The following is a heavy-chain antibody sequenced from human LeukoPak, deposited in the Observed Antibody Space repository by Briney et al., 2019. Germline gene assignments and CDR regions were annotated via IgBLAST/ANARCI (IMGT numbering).Heavy chain of an antibody. CDR1: GYSISSGYY. J-gene: IGHJ5*02. D-gene: IGHD3-10*01. Sequence: SETLSLTCTVSGYSISSGYYWGWIRQPPGKGLEWIGRIYTSGSTNYNPSLKSRVTISVDTSKNQLSLKLSSVTAADTAVYYCARPRKYYYGSGPNWFDPWGQGTLVTVSS. V-gene: IGHV4-38-2*02. CDR2: IYTSGST. CDR3: ARPRKYYYGSGPNWFDP.